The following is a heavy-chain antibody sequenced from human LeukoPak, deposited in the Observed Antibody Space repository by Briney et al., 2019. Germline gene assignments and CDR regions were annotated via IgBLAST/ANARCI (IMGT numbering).Heavy chain of an antibody. V-gene: IGHV1-18*01. CDR1: GYTFTSYG. D-gene: IGHD3-22*01. Sequence: ASVKASCKASGYTFTSYGISWVRQAPGQGLEWMGWISAYNGNTNYAQKLQGRVTMTTDTSTSTAYMELRSLRSDDTAVYYCAIYYDSSGSFDYWGQGTLVTVSS. CDR3: AIYYDSSGSFDY. J-gene: IGHJ4*02. CDR2: ISAYNGNT.